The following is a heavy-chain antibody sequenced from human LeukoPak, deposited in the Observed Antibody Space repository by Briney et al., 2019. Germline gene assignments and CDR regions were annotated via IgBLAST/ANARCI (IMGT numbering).Heavy chain of an antibody. V-gene: IGHV4-59*01. CDR3: ARASSSSWYARGAFDI. CDR1: GGSISSYY. Sequence: SETLSLTCTVSGGSISSYYWSWIRQPPGKGLEWIGYIYYSGSTNYNPSLKSRVTISVDTSKNQFSLKLSSVTAADTAVYYCARASSSSWYARGAFDIWGQGTMVTVSS. CDR2: IYYSGST. D-gene: IGHD6-13*01. J-gene: IGHJ3*02.